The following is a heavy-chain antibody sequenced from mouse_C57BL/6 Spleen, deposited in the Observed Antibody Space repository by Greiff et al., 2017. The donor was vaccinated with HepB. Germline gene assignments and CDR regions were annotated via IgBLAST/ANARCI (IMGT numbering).Heavy chain of an antibody. CDR2: IHPNSGST. CDR1: GYTFTSYW. Sequence: VQLQQSGAELVKPGASVKLSCKASGYTFTSYWMHWVKQRPGQGLEWIGMIHPNSGSTNYNEKFKSKATLTVDKSSSTAYMQLSSLTSEDSAVYYCASPSYYYGSSYSLDYWGQGTTLTVSS. D-gene: IGHD1-1*01. J-gene: IGHJ2*01. CDR3: ASPSYYYGSSYSLDY. V-gene: IGHV1-64*01.